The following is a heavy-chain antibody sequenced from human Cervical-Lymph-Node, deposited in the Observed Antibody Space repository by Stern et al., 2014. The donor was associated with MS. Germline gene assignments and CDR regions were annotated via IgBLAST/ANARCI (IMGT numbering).Heavy chain of an antibody. D-gene: IGHD1-7*01. Sequence: QEQLVQSGAEVKKPGASVNVSCRASGYAFTSYYIHWVRQAPGQGLEWMGIINPSGGSTHYAQKFQGRVTMTRGTSTSTVYMELSTLRSEDTATYYCARDLGTTPSLRYWGQGTLVTVSS. CDR2: INPSGGST. V-gene: IGHV1-46*01. CDR3: ARDLGTTPSLRY. J-gene: IGHJ4*02. CDR1: GYAFTSYY.